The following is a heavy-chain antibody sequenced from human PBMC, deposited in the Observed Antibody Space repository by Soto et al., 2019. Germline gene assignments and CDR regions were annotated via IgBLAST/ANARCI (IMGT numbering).Heavy chain of an antibody. CDR2: VNPIVSMS. V-gene: IGHV1-69*02. J-gene: IGHJ4*02. CDR3: ASSYGSGYRAFDY. Sequence: QVQLVQSGAEVKRPGSSVKFSCKASGDTFTFYSINWVRQAPGLGLEWMGRVNPIVSMSNYAQKFQGRVTMTGDKSTSTAYMELSSLRSEDTAIYYCASSYGSGYRAFDYWGQGALVTVSS. CDR1: GDTFTFYS. D-gene: IGHD3-10*01.